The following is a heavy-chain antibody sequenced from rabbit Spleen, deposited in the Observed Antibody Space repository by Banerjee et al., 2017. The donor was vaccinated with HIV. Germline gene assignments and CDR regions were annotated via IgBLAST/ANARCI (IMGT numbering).Heavy chain of an antibody. Sequence: QEQLVESGGGLVQPEGSLTLTCTASGFSFSSSYYMCWVRQAPGKGLEWIACIAAGTNANIYYANWAKGRFTSSKTSSTTVTLQMPSLTAADTATYFCARHVVGGYWLTRLDLWGPGTLVTVS. D-gene: IGHD1-1*01. CDR3: ARHVVGGYWLTRLDL. V-gene: IGHV1S45*01. J-gene: IGHJ3*01. CDR1: GFSFSSSYY. CDR2: IAAGTNANI.